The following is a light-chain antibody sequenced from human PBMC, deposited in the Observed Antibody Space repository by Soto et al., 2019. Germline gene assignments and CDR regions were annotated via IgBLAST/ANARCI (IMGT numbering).Light chain of an antibody. CDR1: QSLGRL. CDR3: QQSFGPPYT. V-gene: IGKV1-39*01. Sequence: DIQMTQSPSSLSASVGDRVTITCRASQSLGRLLTWYQQKPGEAPKLLIYETSNLQTGVPSRFRGSGSETDVTLTINSLQPDDFATDYCQQSFGPPYTFGQGNKLE. J-gene: IGKJ2*01. CDR2: ETS.